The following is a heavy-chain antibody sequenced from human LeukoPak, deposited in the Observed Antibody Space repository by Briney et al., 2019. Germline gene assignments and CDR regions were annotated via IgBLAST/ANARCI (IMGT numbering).Heavy chain of an antibody. V-gene: IGHV3-30*02. CDR3: AKDLTVTTGPFDY. J-gene: IGHJ4*01. D-gene: IGHD4-11*01. Sequence: PGGSLRLSCAASGFTFSSYGMHWVRQAPGKGLEWVAFIRYDGSNKYYADSVKGRFTISRDNSKNTLYLQMNSLGAEDTAVYYCAKDLTVTTGPFDYWGQGTLVTVSS. CDR1: GFTFSSYG. CDR2: IRYDGSNK.